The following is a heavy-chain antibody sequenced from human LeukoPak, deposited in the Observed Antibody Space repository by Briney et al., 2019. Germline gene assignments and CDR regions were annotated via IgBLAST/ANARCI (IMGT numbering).Heavy chain of an antibody. CDR2: IYVNGGTT. CDR1: GFTLRSRA. CDR3: AKDFRIGYSAHFDY. J-gene: IGHJ4*02. Sequence: GGCLRLSCGGSGFTLRSRAVSWVRQAREKGREFVSGIYVNGGTTYYADPVKGRFSISRDNSKNTLYLQMDSLRGEDTAVYYCAKDFRIGYSAHFDYWGQGALVTVSS. V-gene: IGHV3-23*01. D-gene: IGHD2-21*01.